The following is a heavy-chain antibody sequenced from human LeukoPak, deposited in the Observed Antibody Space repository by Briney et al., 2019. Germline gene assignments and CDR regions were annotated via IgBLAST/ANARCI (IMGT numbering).Heavy chain of an antibody. CDR2: ISDDGSYT. CDR3: ARSNSPYGMDV. CDR1: GFSFSSHW. D-gene: IGHD2-21*01. Sequence: GGSLRLSCAASGFSFSSHWVHWVRQAPGKGLVWVSRISDDGSYTSNVDSVKGRFTISRDNSKNTLYLQMNSLRAEDTAVYYCARSNSPYGMDVWGQGTTVTVSS. J-gene: IGHJ6*02. V-gene: IGHV3-74*01.